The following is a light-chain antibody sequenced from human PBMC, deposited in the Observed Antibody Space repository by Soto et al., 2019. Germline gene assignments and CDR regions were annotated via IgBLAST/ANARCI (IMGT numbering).Light chain of an antibody. CDR3: QQANSFPWT. J-gene: IGKJ1*01. V-gene: IGKV1-12*01. CDR1: QGFSSW. CDR2: AAS. Sequence: DIQMTQSPSSVSASVGDRVTITCRASQGFSSWLAWYQQKPGKAPKLLIYAASSLQSGVPTRLSGSGSGTDFTLTISSLQPEDFATYYCQQANSFPWTFGQGTKVDIK.